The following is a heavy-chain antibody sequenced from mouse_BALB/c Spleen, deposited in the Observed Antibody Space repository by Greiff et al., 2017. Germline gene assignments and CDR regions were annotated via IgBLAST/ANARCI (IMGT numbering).Heavy chain of an antibody. D-gene: IGHD2-1*01. J-gene: IGHJ2*01. V-gene: IGHV1S22*01. CDR1: GYTFTSYW. Sequence: LQQPGSELVRPGASVKLSCKASGYTFTSYWMHWVKQRHGQGLEWIGNIYPGSGSTNYDEKFKSKGTLTVDTSSSTAYMHLSSLTSEDSAVYYCTREGYGNCDYWGQGTTLTVSS. CDR3: TREGYGNCDY. CDR2: IYPGSGST.